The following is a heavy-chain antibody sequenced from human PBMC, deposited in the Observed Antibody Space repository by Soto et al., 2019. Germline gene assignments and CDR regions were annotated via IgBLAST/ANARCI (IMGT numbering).Heavy chain of an antibody. V-gene: IGHV3-30*18. CDR3: AKDTDVVGAAYKFDY. D-gene: IGHD1-26*01. J-gene: IGHJ4*02. Sequence: PGGSLRLSCVASGFSFSRYGMHWVRQAPGKGLEWVAVISYNGGNIYYADSVKGRFTISRDNSKNTLDLQMNSLRGEDTAVYYCAKDTDVVGAAYKFDYWGQGAMVTVYS. CDR1: GFSFSRYG. CDR2: ISYNGGNI.